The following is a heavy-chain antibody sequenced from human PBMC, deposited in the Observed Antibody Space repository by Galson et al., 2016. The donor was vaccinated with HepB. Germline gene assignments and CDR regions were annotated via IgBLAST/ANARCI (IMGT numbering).Heavy chain of an antibody. CDR2: IGWNSAYI. CDR1: GFTFDDYA. D-gene: IGHD5-24*01. V-gene: IGHV3-9*01. CDR3: AKARSTNAYKVFDY. Sequence: LRLSCAASGFTFDDYAMHWVRQTPGKGLEWVSGIGWNSAYIDYADSVKGRFTISRDNAKNSLYLQMDSLRPEDTALYYCAKARSTNAYKVFDYWGQGILVAVSS. J-gene: IGHJ4*02.